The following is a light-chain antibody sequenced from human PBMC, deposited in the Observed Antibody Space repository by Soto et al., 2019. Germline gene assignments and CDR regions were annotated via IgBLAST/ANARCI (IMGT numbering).Light chain of an antibody. CDR3: QQYNTYTWT. CDR1: QSIGSW. J-gene: IGKJ1*01. V-gene: IGKV1-5*01. CDR2: DAS. Sequence: DIQMTQSPSTLPASVGDRVTITCRASQSIGSWLAWYQQKPGKAPRLLIYDASNLESGVPSRFSRSGSGKEFTLTISSLQPDDFATYYCQQYNTYTWTFGQGTKVEIX.